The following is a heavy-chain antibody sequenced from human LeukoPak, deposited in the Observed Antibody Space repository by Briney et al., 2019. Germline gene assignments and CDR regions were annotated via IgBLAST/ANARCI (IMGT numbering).Heavy chain of an antibody. Sequence: GGSLRLSCAASGFTVSSNYMSWVRQAPGKGLEWVSVIYSGGSTYYADSVKGRFTISTDNSKNTLYLQMNSLRAEDTALYYCAKGLERESRLDSWGQGTLVTVSS. V-gene: IGHV3-66*01. D-gene: IGHD1-1*01. J-gene: IGHJ4*02. CDR1: GFTVSSNY. CDR3: AKGLERESRLDS. CDR2: IYSGGST.